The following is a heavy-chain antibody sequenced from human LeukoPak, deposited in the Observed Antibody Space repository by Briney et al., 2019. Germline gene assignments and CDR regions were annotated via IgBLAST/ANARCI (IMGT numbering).Heavy chain of an antibody. CDR3: ARDPGRKRITIFGVAIPN. CDR1: GFSISLYT. D-gene: IGHD3-3*01. CDR2: IHSSSETI. Sequence: GGSLRLSCEASGFSISLYTMNWVRQAPGKGLEWVSYIHSSSETIYYGDSVKGRFTISRDNGKNSLYLQMNSLRAEDTAVYYCARDPGRKRITIFGVAIPNWGQGTLVTVSS. V-gene: IGHV3-48*04. J-gene: IGHJ4*02.